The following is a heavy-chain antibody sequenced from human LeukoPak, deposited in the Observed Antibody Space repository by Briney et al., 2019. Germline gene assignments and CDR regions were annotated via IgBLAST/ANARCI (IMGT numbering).Heavy chain of an antibody. V-gene: IGHV3-74*01. CDR2: ITSDGSST. D-gene: IGHD3-16*01. CDR1: GFTFSSYW. Sequence: GGSLRFSCAASGFTFSSYWMHWVRQAPGEGLVWVARITSDGSSTSHADSVKGRFTISRDNAKNTLYLQMNSLRAEDTAVYYCARDYAVGESFDIWGQGTLVTVSS. J-gene: IGHJ3*02. CDR3: ARDYAVGESFDI.